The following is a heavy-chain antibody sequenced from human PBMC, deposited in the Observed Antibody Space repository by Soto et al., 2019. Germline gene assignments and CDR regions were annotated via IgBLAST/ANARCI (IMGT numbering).Heavy chain of an antibody. CDR3: ARVQLGYCSGGSCYSAPMDV. J-gene: IGHJ6*02. Sequence: QVQLQQWGAGLLKPSETLSLTCAVYGGSFSGYYWSWIRQPPGKGLEWIGEINHSGSTNYNPSLKRRVTISVDTSKNQFSLKLSSVTAADTAVYYCARVQLGYCSGGSCYSAPMDVWGQGTTVTVSS. CDR1: GGSFSGYY. D-gene: IGHD2-15*01. V-gene: IGHV4-34*01. CDR2: INHSGST.